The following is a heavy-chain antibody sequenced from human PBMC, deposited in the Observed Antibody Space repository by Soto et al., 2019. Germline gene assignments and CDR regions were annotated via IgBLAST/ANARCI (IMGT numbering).Heavy chain of an antibody. V-gene: IGHV3-30*04. CDR2: TSHDGRNT. J-gene: IGHJ5*02. CDR3: ARVWGYCSVGSCWSNIDT. Sequence: GGSLRLSCAASGFNFNRYAIHWVRQAPGKGLEWVALTSHDGRNTYYGDSVKGRFTISRDNSKNTLYLQMNSLRREDTAVYFCARVWGYCSVGSCWSNIDTWGQGALVTVSS. CDR1: GFNFNRYA. D-gene: IGHD2-15*01.